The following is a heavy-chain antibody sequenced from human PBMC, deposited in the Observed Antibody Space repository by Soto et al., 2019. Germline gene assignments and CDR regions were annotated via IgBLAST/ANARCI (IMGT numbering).Heavy chain of an antibody. CDR1: GFTFTSSA. CDR3: AADSSWNDGNFYYYGLDV. CDR2: IVVGSANT. D-gene: IGHD1-1*01. V-gene: IGHV1-58*01. Sequence: GASVKVSCKASGFTFTSSAVQWVRQTRGQRLEWIGWIVVGSANTNYAQRFQERVTITSDRSTNTAYMELSSLGYEDTAVYYCAADSSWNDGNFYYYGLDVWGQGTTVTVSS. J-gene: IGHJ6*02.